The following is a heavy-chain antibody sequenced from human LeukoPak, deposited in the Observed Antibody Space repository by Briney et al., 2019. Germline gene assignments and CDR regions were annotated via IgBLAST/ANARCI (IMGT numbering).Heavy chain of an antibody. CDR1: GFSFSDYH. J-gene: IGHJ4*02. CDR2: ISPGGETI. D-gene: IGHD6-19*01. Sequence: PGGSLRLSCAPSGFSFSDYHMNWIRQAPGKGREWLSYISPGGETIYFADSLKGRFTISRDSAKNSLYLQMNSLTVDDTAMYYCAIGRDIAVAGPGGYFDHWGQGTLVTVSS. V-gene: IGHV3-11*01. CDR3: AIGRDIAVAGPGGYFDH.